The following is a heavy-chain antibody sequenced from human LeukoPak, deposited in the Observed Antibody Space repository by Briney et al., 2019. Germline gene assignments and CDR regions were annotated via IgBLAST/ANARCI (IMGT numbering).Heavy chain of an antibody. CDR1: GFTFSGHE. CDR3: ARDEAWLPDY. CDR2: INSRGNTV. D-gene: IGHD5-24*01. V-gene: IGHV3-48*03. Sequence: QPGGSLRLSCAASGFTFSGHEMNWVRQGPGKGLEWLSYINSRGNTVYYADSVKGRFTVSRDNAKNLMYLQMDSLRAEDTAIYYCARDEAWLPDYWGQGTLVTVSS. J-gene: IGHJ4*02.